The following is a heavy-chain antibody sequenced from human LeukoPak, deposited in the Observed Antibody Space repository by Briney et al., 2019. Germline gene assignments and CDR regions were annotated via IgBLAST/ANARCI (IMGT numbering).Heavy chain of an antibody. CDR2: INAGNGDT. D-gene: IGHD2-2*01. CDR1: GYTFTSYA. CDR3: ARGYCSSTSCQYYFDY. Sequence: ASVKVSCKASGYTFTSYALHWVRQAPGQRVEWVGWINAGNGDTKYSQKFQGRVTITRDTSASTAYMELSSLRSEDTAVYHCARGYCSSTSCQYYFDYWGQGTLVTVSS. V-gene: IGHV1-3*01. J-gene: IGHJ4*02.